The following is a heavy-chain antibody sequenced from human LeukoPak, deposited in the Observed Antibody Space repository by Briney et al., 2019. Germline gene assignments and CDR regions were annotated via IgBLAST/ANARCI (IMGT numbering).Heavy chain of an antibody. CDR2: ISSSSSYI. CDR1: GFTFSSYS. Sequence: GGSLRLSCAASGFTFSSYSMNWVRQAPGKGLEWVSSISSSSSYIYYADSVKGRFTISRDNAKNSLYLQMNSLRAEDTAVYYCARASGYSSSWYAFDIWGQGTVVTVSS. J-gene: IGHJ3*02. CDR3: ARASGYSSSWYAFDI. D-gene: IGHD6-13*01. V-gene: IGHV3-21*01.